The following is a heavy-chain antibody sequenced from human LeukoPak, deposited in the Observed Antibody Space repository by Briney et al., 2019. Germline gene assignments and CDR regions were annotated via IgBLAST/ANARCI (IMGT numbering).Heavy chain of an antibody. CDR1: GFSFSSSW. CDR2: INEDESEI. Sequence: PGGSLRLSCAASGFSFSSSWMTWVRQAPGKGLEWVANINEDESEINYVDSVKGRFTPSRDNAKNSLYLQMNRLRAEDTAVYYCAKDTRSRGSSGWYYGYFDYWGQGTLVTVSS. D-gene: IGHD6-19*01. CDR3: AKDTRSRGSSGWYYGYFDY. V-gene: IGHV3-7*01. J-gene: IGHJ4*02.